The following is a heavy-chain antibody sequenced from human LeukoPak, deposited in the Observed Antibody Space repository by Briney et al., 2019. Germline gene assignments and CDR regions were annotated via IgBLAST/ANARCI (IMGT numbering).Heavy chain of an antibody. D-gene: IGHD3-22*01. CDR1: GYTFTNYY. J-gene: IGHJ4*02. V-gene: IGHV1-18*04. Sequence: ASVKVSCKASGYTFTNYYMHWVRQAPGQGLEWMGWISAYNGNTNYAQKLQGRVTMTTDTSTSTAYMELRSLRSDDTAVYYCARESDDSSGYYYPRFDYWGQGTLVTVSS. CDR2: ISAYNGNT. CDR3: ARESDDSSGYYYPRFDY.